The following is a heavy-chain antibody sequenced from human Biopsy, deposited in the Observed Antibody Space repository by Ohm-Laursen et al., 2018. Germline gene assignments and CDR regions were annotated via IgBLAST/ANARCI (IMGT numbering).Heavy chain of an antibody. D-gene: IGHD6-6*01. J-gene: IGHJ6*02. V-gene: IGHV3-21*01. CDR3: ARDSSRRAREGGMDV. CDR1: GFSVSSYD. Sequence: GSLRLSCTASGFSVSSYDMNWVRQAPGKGLEWISYISETSSHIYDADSVRGLFTVARDIAKNSLYLQLNSLRVEDTAVYCCARDSSRRAREGGMDVWGQGTTATVSS. CDR2: ISETSSHI.